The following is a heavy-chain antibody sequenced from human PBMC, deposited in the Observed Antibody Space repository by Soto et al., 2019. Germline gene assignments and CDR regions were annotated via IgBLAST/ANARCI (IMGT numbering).Heavy chain of an antibody. V-gene: IGHV1-8*02. CDR3: GRGPSPRAPAGGTPYYYAMDV. CDR2: MNPINGAT. D-gene: IGHD6-13*01. CDR1: GYDFTAYD. J-gene: IGHJ6*02. Sequence: ASVKVSCKASGYDFTAYDIDWVRQASGQGLEWMGWMNPINGATGSARRFQGRVSMTRNTATGTAYLELTSLRSDDSAVYYCGRGPSPRAPAGGTPYYYAMDVWGQGTTVTSP.